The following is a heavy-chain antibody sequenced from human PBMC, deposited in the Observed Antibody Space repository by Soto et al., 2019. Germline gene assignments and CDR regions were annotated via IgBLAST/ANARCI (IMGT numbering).Heavy chain of an antibody. V-gene: IGHV3-33*01. CDR1: GLSFRADG. D-gene: IGHD2-15*01. CDR2: KWYEGSHE. Sequence: QVKLVQSGGGVVQPGKSLRLSCVGSGLSFRADGLHWVRQAPGKGLEWVAVKWYEGSHEYYADSVKGRFTVSRDNSKNTLYLQMDSLRVEDTAVYFWARADSGGPITYGMDVWGQGATVTVSS. CDR3: ARADSGGPITYGMDV. J-gene: IGHJ6*02.